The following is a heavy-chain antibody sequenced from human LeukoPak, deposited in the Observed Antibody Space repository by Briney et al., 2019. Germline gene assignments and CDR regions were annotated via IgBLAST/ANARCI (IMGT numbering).Heavy chain of an antibody. CDR1: GFTRSISW. J-gene: IGHJ4*02. V-gene: IGHV3-7*01. D-gene: IGHD5/OR15-5a*01. CDR3: ARHVYRSFDY. CDR2: IKYDGSEE. Sequence: GGSLRLSCVPSGFTRSISWMNCVRQAPGKGLEWVANIKYDGSEEYSVDSVRGRFTISRDNAQNSLYLQMNNLRAEDTAVYYCARHVYRSFDYWGQGTLVTVSS.